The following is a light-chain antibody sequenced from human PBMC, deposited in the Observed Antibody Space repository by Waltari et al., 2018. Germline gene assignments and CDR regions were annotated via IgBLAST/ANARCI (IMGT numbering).Light chain of an antibody. J-gene: IGLJ2*01. Sequence: QSALTQPASVSGSPGQSITLSCTGTSSDVGGYNYVSWYQQHPGKAPKLTIYDVSNRPSGVSNRFSGSKSGNTASLTISGLQAEDEADYYCSSYISSSTLELFGGGTSLTVL. CDR1: SSDVGGYNY. CDR3: SSYISSSTLEL. CDR2: DVS. V-gene: IGLV2-14*03.